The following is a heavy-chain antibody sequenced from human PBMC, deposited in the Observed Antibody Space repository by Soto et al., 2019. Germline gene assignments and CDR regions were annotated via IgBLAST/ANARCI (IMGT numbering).Heavy chain of an antibody. D-gene: IGHD6-19*01. CDR2: VHYSGRT. CDR3: ATLPGVPVAGPNSVH. CDR1: SDSINNYY. V-gene: IGHV4-59*08. J-gene: IGHJ1*01. Sequence: SETLSLTCTVSSDSINNYYWSWIRQPPGKGLEWIGYVHYSGRTNYNPSLKSRVTMSIDTSKNQFSLKMSSVTAADTAVYYCATLPGVPVAGPNSVHCGKGTLVTVSP.